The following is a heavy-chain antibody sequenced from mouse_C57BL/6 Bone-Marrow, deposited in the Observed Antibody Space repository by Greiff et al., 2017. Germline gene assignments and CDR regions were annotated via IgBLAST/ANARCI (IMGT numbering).Heavy chain of an antibody. CDR3: ARTGSSSFAY. Sequence: VQLQQSGGGLVKPGGSLKLSCAASGFTFSDYGMHWVRQAPEKGLEWVAYISSGSSTNYYADTVKGRFTISRDNAKNTLFLQMTSLRSEDTAMYYCARTGSSSFAYWGQGTLVTVSA. CDR1: GFTFSDYG. D-gene: IGHD1-1*01. J-gene: IGHJ3*01. V-gene: IGHV5-17*01. CDR2: ISSGSSTN.